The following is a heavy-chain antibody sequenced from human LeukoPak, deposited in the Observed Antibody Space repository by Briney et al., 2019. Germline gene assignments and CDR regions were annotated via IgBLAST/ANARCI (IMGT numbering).Heavy chain of an antibody. CDR1: RLTFSSYS. Sequence: GGSLRLSCAASRLTFSSYSMNWVRQAPGKGLEWVSYISTTSSTIYYADSVKGRFTISRDNAKNSLYLQMNSLRAEDTAVYYCAREGYYYGSGSPYCFDRWGQGTLVTVSS. CDR3: AREGYYYGSGSPYCFDR. CDR2: ISTTSSTI. V-gene: IGHV3-48*01. D-gene: IGHD3-10*01. J-gene: IGHJ4*02.